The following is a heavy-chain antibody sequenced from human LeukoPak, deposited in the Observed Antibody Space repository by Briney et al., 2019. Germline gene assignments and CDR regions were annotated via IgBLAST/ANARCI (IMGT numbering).Heavy chain of an antibody. D-gene: IGHD3-9*01. J-gene: IGHJ4*02. CDR3: ARLDHYDILTGFVGDF. V-gene: IGHV5-51*01. Sequence: GESLKISCKGSGYSFTSYWIGWVRPMPGKGLEWMGIISPADSDTKYSPSFQGQVTISADKSISTAYLQWSSLKASDTAIYYCARLDHYDILTGFVGDFWGQGTLVTVSS. CDR1: GYSFTSYW. CDR2: ISPADSDT.